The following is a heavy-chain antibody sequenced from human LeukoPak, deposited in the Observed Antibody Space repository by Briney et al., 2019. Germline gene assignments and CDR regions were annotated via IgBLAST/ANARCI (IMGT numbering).Heavy chain of an antibody. J-gene: IGHJ3*02. D-gene: IGHD2-15*01. CDR1: GGSISSGGYY. Sequence: SETLSLTCTVSGGSISSGGYYWSWIRQHPGKGLEWIGYIYYSGSTYYNPSLKSRVTISVDTSKNQFSLKLSSVTAADTAVYYCARAMLSFGGAFDIWGQGTMVTVSS. V-gene: IGHV4-30-4*08. CDR3: ARAMLSFGGAFDI. CDR2: IYYSGST.